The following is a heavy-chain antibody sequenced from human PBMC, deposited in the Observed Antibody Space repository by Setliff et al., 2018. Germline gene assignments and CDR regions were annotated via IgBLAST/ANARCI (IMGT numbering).Heavy chain of an antibody. Sequence: ASVKVSCKAFGYSFTNYGLNWVRQAPGQGLEWMGWISGYDDNTNYAQHLQGRVTMTTDTSTSTAYMELKSLTSADTAVYYCVRGSAKMVALPTANYFDPWGQGTPVTVSS. CDR1: GYSFTNYG. CDR3: VRGSAKMVALPTANYFDP. V-gene: IGHV1-18*01. CDR2: ISGYDDNT. D-gene: IGHD2-2*01. J-gene: IGHJ5*02.